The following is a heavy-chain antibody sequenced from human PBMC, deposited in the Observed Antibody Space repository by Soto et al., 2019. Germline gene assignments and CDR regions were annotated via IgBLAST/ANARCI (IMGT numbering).Heavy chain of an antibody. Sequence: GGSLRLSCAASGFTFSSYSMNWVRQAPGKGLEWVSSISSSSSYIYYADSVKGRFTISRDNAKNSLYLQMNSLRAEDTAVYYCASGRLRFLEWLSHMDVWGKGTTVTVSS. CDR2: ISSSSSYI. CDR3: ASGRLRFLEWLSHMDV. CDR1: GFTFSSYS. V-gene: IGHV3-21*01. J-gene: IGHJ6*03. D-gene: IGHD3-3*01.